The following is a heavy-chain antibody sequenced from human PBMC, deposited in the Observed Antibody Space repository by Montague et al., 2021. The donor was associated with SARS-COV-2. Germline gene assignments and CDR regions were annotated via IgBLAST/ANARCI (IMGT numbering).Heavy chain of an antibody. CDR2: IDWDDDR. J-gene: IGHJ4*02. CDR3: ARVYYGGNSAFDY. Sequence: PALVKPTQTLTLTCTFSGFSLSTSGMCVSWIRQPPGKALEWLARIDWDDDRYYSTSLKTRLTISKDTSKNQVVLTMTNMDPVDTATYYCARVYYGGNSAFDYWGRGTLVTVSS. CDR1: GFSLSTSGMC. D-gene: IGHD4-23*01. V-gene: IGHV2-70*11.